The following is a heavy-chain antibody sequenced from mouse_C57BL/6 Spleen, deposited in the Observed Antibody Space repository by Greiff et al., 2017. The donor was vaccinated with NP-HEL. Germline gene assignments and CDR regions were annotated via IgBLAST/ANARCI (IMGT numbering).Heavy chain of an antibody. J-gene: IGHJ1*03. V-gene: IGHV1-76*01. CDR1: GYTFTDYY. Sequence: VQLQQSGAELVRPGASVKLSCKASGYTFTDYYINWVKQRPGQGLEWIARIYPGSGNTYYNEKFKGKATLTAEKSSSTAYMQLSSLTSEDSAVYFCAKGDYSNWYFDVWGTGTTVTVSS. CDR2: IYPGSGNT. D-gene: IGHD2-5*01. CDR3: AKGDYSNWYFDV.